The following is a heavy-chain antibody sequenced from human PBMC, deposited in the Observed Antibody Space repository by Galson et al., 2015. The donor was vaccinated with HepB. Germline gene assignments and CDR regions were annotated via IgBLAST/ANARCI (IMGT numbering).Heavy chain of an antibody. CDR1: GFTFSSYA. D-gene: IGHD6-13*01. CDR2: ISNGGTNDSGAYT. J-gene: IGHJ4*02. Sequence: SLRLSCAASGFTFSSYAMAWVRQAPGKGLEWVSGISNGGTNDSGAYTIYAESVKGRFTLSRDNFKNTLFLQMDSLRAEDTALYYCAKESSRWPFFDSWGQGTLVTVSS. V-gene: IGHV3-23*01. CDR3: AKESSRWPFFDS.